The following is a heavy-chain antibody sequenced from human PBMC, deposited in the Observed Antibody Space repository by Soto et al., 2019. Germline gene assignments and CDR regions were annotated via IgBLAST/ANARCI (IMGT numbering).Heavy chain of an antibody. CDR3: ARLPYDSSGYYVGLWY. CDR2: IYYSGST. CDR1: GGSIRSASYY. J-gene: IGHJ4*02. D-gene: IGHD3-22*01. V-gene: IGHV4-39*01. Sequence: SETLALTCTVSGGSIRSASYYWVWIRQPPGKGLEWIGSIYYSGSTYYNASLRSRVAMSVDTSKNQFSLKLSSVTAADTAVYYCARLPYDSSGYYVGLWYWGQGNLVTVSS.